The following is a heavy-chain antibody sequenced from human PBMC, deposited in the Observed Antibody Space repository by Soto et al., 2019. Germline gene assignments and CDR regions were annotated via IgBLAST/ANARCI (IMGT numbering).Heavy chain of an antibody. CDR1: GYTFTSYY. J-gene: IGHJ6*01. CDR2: INPSGGNT. V-gene: IGHV1-46*01. Sequence: ASVKVSCKASGYTFTSYYMHWVRQAPGQGLEWMGIINPSGGNTSYAQKFQDRVTMTMDTSTSTVYMELGSPRSEDTAVYYCARDSKYSSGWYGRNYYYYGMDVWGQGTTVTVSS. CDR3: ARDSKYSSGWYGRNYYYYGMDV. D-gene: IGHD6-19*01.